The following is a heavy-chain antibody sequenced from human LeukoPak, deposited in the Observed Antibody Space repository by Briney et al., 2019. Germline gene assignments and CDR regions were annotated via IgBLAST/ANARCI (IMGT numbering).Heavy chain of an antibody. V-gene: IGHV4-38-2*01. J-gene: IGHJ1*01. CDR2: IYHSGSN. CDR3: ATTSGSYSHFHH. D-gene: IGHD1-26*01. CDR1: GFSLGSGYY. Sequence: PSETLSLTCAVSGFSLGSGYYWGWIRQPPGKGLEWIGNIYHSGSNYYNPSLMSRVTISIDTSNNQFSLKLSSVTAADTAVYYCATTSGSYSHFHHWGQGTVVTVSS.